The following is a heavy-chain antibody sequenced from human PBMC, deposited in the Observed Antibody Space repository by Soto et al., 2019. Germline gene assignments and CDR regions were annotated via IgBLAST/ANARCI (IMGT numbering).Heavy chain of an antibody. CDR1: GFTFGASN. CDR3: SRDDSDWFFN. J-gene: IGHJ4*02. V-gene: IGHV3-73*01. D-gene: IGHD3-9*01. CDR2: IGSKGETYAT. Sequence: PGGSLRLSCAASGFTFGASNLQWVRQASGKGLEWPGRIGSKGETYATTYAASVKGRFTISRDDSKKTAYLQMNNLESEDTAVYYCSRDDSDWFFNWGRGTLVTVSS.